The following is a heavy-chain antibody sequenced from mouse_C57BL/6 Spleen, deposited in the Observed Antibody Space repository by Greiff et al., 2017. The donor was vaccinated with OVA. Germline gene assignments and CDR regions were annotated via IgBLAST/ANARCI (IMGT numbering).Heavy chain of an antibody. CDR2: IYPGSGNT. Sequence: VQRVESGAELVRPGASVKLSCKASGYTFTDYYINWVKQRPGQGLEWIARIYPGSGNTYYNEKFKGKATLTAEKSSSTAYMQLSSLTSEDSAVYFCARSGYGSTPFAYWGQGTLVTVSA. CDR3: ARSGYGSTPFAY. V-gene: IGHV1-76*01. D-gene: IGHD1-1*01. J-gene: IGHJ3*01. CDR1: GYTFTDYY.